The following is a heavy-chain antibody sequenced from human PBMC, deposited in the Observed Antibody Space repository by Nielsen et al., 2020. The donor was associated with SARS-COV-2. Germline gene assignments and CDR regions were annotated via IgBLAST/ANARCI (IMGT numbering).Heavy chain of an antibody. V-gene: IGHV6-1*01. D-gene: IGHD1-20*01. J-gene: IGHJ6*02. CDR2: TYYRSKWYN. Sequence: WIRQSPSRGLEWLGRTYYRSKWYNDYAVSVKSRITINPDTSKNQFTLQLNSVTPEDTAVYYCARAGTITGTTPHLFGMDVWGQGTTVTVSS. CDR3: ARAGTITGTTPHLFGMDV.